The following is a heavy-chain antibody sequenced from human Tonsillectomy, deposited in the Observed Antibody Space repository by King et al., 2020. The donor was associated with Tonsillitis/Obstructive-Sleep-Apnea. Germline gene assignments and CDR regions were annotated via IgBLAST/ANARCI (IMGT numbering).Heavy chain of an antibody. CDR2: ISSSSTI. D-gene: IGHD4-17*01. Sequence: VQLVESGGGLVQPGGSLRLSCAASGFTFSGYTLNWVRQAPGKGLEWISYISSSSTIYYGDSVKGRFTISRDNAKNSLYLQMNSLRDEDTAVYYCARDRPGDYGDYGLIDYWGQGTLVTVSS. CDR3: ARDRPGDYGDYGLIDY. CDR1: GFTFSGYT. V-gene: IGHV3-48*02. J-gene: IGHJ4*02.